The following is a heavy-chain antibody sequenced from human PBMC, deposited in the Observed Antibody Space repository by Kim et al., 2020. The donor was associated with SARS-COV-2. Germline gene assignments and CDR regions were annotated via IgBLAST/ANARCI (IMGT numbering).Heavy chain of an antibody. J-gene: IGHJ6*02. D-gene: IGHD2-15*01. CDR3: ARVLEDSGGSFYYYYGMDV. Sequence: GGSLRLSCAASGFTFSSYGMHWVRQAPGKGLECVAVIWYDGSNKYYADSVKGRFTISRDNSKNTLYLQMNSLRAEDTAVYYCARVLEDSGGSFYYYYGMDVWGQGTTVTVSS. CDR2: IWYDGSNK. V-gene: IGHV3-33*08. CDR1: GFTFSSYG.